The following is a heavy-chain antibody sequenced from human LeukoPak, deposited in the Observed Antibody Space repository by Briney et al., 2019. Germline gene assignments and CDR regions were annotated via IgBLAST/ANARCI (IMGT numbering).Heavy chain of an antibody. CDR1: GYTLTSYD. V-gene: IGHV1-8*01. J-gene: IGHJ4*02. CDR3: ARVFRAAAGTDFDY. Sequence: ASVKVSCKASGYTLTSYDINWVRQATGQELEWMGWMSPNNGDTGYAEKFRGRVAMTSDTSLSTAYMELHSLTSEDTAVYYCARVFRAAAGTDFDYWGQGTLVTVSS. CDR2: MSPNNGDT. D-gene: IGHD6-13*01.